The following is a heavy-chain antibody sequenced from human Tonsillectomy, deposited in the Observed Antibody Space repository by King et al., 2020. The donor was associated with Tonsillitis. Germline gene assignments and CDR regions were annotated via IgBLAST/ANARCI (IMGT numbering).Heavy chain of an antibody. D-gene: IGHD2-2*01. Sequence: QLQESGPGLVKPSRTLSLTCTVSGGSISSGGYYWSWIRQHPGKGLEWIGYIYYSGSTYYNPSLKSRVTISVDTSKNQFSLKLSSVTAADTAVYYCAREVVVVPAAISGWFDPWGQGTLVTVSS. CDR3: AREVVVVPAAISGWFDP. V-gene: IGHV4-31*03. CDR2: IYYSGST. J-gene: IGHJ5*02. CDR1: GGSISSGGYY.